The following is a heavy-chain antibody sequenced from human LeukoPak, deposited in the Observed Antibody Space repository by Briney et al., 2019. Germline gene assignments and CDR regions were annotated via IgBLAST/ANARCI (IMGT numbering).Heavy chain of an antibody. D-gene: IGHD6-19*01. J-gene: IGHJ5*02. CDR1: GYTFTSYY. Sequence: GASVKVSCKASGYTFTSYYMHWVRQAPGQGLEWMGIINPSGGSTSYAQKFQGRVTMTRDTSTSTVYMELSSLRSEDTAVYYCARDLGLQWLVLSGWFDPWGQGTLVTVSS. CDR3: ARDLGLQWLVLSGWFDP. V-gene: IGHV1-46*01. CDR2: INPSGGST.